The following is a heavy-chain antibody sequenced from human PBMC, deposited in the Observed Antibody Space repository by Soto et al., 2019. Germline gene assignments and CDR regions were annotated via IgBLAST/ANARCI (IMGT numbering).Heavy chain of an antibody. V-gene: IGHV4-31*03. CDR3: ARATPAGSADF. Sequence: QVQLQESGPGLVKPSQTLSLTCTVSGGSNIRDGYYWSWIRQHLGKGLEWIAYISYSGSSYSNPSLKSRVTISADTSKNQFSLRLTSVTAADTAVYFCARATPAGSADFWGQGTLVTVSS. D-gene: IGHD2-2*01. CDR2: ISYSGSS. J-gene: IGHJ4*02. CDR1: GGSNIRDGYY.